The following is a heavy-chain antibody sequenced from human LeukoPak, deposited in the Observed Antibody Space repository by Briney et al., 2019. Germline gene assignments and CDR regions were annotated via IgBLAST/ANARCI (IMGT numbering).Heavy chain of an antibody. J-gene: IGHJ4*02. V-gene: IGHV1-46*01. CDR2: INPSGGST. D-gene: IGHD5-18*01. CDR3: ARGGPRGDTAMVLTY. Sequence: ASVKVSCKASGYTFTSYYMHWLRQAPGQGLEWMGIINPSGGSTSYAQKFQGRVTMTRDTSTSTVYMELSSLRSEDTAVYYCARGGPRGDTAMVLTYWGQGTLVTVSS. CDR1: GYTFTSYY.